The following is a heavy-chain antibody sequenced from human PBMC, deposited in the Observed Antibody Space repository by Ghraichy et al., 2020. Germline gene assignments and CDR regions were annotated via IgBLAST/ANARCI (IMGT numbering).Heavy chain of an antibody. J-gene: IGHJ4*02. CDR1: GFTFSNYG. CDR3: AKANNGDYASRPLDH. CDR2: LSDSGDDT. Sequence: GGSLRLSCAASGFTFSNYGMNWVRQAPGKGLEWVSALSDSGDDTYYADSVKGRFTISRDNSNNTLYLQMNSLRAEDTAVYYCAKANNGDYASRPLDHWGQGTLVTVSS. D-gene: IGHD4-17*01. V-gene: IGHV3-23*01.